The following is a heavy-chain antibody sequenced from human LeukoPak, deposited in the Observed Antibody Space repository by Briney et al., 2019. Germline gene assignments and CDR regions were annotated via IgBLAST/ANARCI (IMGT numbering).Heavy chain of an antibody. CDR1: GFTFSGYT. V-gene: IGHV3-23*01. J-gene: IGHJ4*02. CDR2: ILVNGDKT. Sequence: GGSLRLSCAASGFTFSGYTMNWVRQAPGKGLEWVSGILVNGDKTYYADSVKGRFTISRDNSKNTLWLQMVSLRAEDMAVYYCAKDEKPDGRWNIDHWGEGTLVTVSS. D-gene: IGHD1/OR15-1a*01. CDR3: AKDEKPDGRWNIDH.